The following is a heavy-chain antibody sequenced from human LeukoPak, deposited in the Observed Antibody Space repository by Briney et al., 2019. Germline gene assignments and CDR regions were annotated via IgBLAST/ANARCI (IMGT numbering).Heavy chain of an antibody. D-gene: IGHD3-22*01. V-gene: IGHV4-4*07. CDR1: GGSISSYY. Sequence: PSETLSLTCTVSGGSISSYYWSWIRQPAGKGLEWIGRIYPSGSTNYNPSLKSRVTMSVDTSKNQFSLKLSSVTAADTAVYYCAREGYYDSSGYYRLWGQGTMVTVSS. CDR2: IYPSGST. J-gene: IGHJ3*01. CDR3: AREGYYDSSGYYRL.